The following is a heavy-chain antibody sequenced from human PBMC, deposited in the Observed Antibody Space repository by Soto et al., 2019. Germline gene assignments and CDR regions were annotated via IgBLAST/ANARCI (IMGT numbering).Heavy chain of an antibody. CDR3: ASSRELTQDGQYHNCGGDCYPHKIDY. CDR2: IYYSGST. J-gene: IGHJ4*02. CDR1: GGSISSGDYY. V-gene: IGHV4-30-4*01. D-gene: IGHD2-21*02. Sequence: QVQLQESGPGLVKPSQTLSLTCTVSGGSISSGDYYWSWIRQPPGKGLEWIGYIYYSGSTYYNPSLKSRVTISVDTSKNQFSLKLSSVTAADTAVYYCASSRELTQDGQYHNCGGDCYPHKIDYWGQGTLVTVSS.